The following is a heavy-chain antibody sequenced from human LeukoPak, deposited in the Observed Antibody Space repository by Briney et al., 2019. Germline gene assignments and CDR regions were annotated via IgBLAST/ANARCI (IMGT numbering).Heavy chain of an antibody. Sequence: PGGSLRLSCAASGFSFNTYPIHWVRQAPGRGLEWVAVISYDGGNTYYADSVRGRITISRDNSKNTLYLQMNSLRIEDTAVYYCARGVRVSGGGKYFDYWGQGTLVTVSS. CDR2: ISYDGGNT. CDR1: GFSFNTYP. D-gene: IGHD2-15*01. V-gene: IGHV3-30*04. CDR3: ARGVRVSGGGKYFDY. J-gene: IGHJ4*02.